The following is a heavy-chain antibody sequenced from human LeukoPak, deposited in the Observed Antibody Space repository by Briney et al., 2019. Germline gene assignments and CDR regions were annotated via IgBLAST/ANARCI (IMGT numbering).Heavy chain of an antibody. CDR1: GFTFSSYS. CDR3: ATDSAETYYYDSSGYSSDY. Sequence: GGSLRPSCAASGFTFSSYSMNWVRQAPGKGLEWGSSISSSSSYIYYADSVKGRFTISRDNAKNSLYLQMNSLRAEDTAVYYCATDSAETYYYDSSGYSSDYWGQGTLVTVSS. J-gene: IGHJ4*02. V-gene: IGHV3-21*01. D-gene: IGHD3-22*01. CDR2: ISSSSSYI.